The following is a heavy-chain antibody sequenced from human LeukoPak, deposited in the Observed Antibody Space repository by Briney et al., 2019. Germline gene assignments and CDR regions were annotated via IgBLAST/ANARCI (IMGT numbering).Heavy chain of an antibody. J-gene: IGHJ4*02. CDR3: AARSRSGGIVGATGY. Sequence: GGSLRLSCAASGFTFSSYAMSWVRQAPGKGLEWVSAISNSGGSTYYADSVKGRFTISRDNSKNTLYLQMNSLRAGDTAVYYCAARSRSGGIVGATGYWGQGTLVTVSS. V-gene: IGHV3-23*01. CDR2: ISNSGGST. D-gene: IGHD1-26*01. CDR1: GFTFSSYA.